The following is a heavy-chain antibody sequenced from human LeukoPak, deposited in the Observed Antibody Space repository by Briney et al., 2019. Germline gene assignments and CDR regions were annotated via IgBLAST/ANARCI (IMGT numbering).Heavy chain of an antibody. CDR1: GGSFTNYF. CDR3: ARRRVTVIVVSTFDS. D-gene: IGHD3-22*01. Sequence: SETLSLTCAVYGGSFTNYFWSWVRQSPGMGLEWIGEVADYGSVNYNPSLQSRVTISLDTSKNHFSLKVSSMTAADTAVYYCARRRVTVIVVSTFDSWGQGTLVTVSS. J-gene: IGHJ4*02. V-gene: IGHV4-34*01. CDR2: VADYGSV.